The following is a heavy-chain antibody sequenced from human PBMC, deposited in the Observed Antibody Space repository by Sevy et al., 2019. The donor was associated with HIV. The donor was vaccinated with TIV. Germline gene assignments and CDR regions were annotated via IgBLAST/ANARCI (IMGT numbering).Heavy chain of an antibody. D-gene: IGHD5-12*01. J-gene: IGHJ4*02. V-gene: IGHV3-53*01. CDR2: LYITETT. CDR1: GLSVSSNL. Sequence: GGSLRLSCAASGLSVSSNLMSWVRQAPGKGLEWVSVLYITETTYYADSVKGRFTISRDNSKNTLYLQMSSLRAEDTAVYYCARGKHVSGYYGSFDYWGLGTLVTVSS. CDR3: ARGKHVSGYYGSFDY.